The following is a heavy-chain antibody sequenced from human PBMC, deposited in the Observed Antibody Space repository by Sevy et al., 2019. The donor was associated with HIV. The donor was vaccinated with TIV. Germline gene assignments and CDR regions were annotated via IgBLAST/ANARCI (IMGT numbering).Heavy chain of an antibody. CDR1: GFTVRSSH. V-gene: IGHV3-66*01. D-gene: IGHD2-21*02. Sequence: GGSLRLSCAVSGFTVRSSHMTWIRQAPGKGLEWVSIIYSGGGTYLSDSVRGRFTISRDNSKNTLYLQMNSLRAEDTAVYYCARGGGSYCGVDCTRDFDSLGQGTLVTVSS. CDR2: IYSGGGT. CDR3: ARGGGSYCGVDCTRDFDS. J-gene: IGHJ4*01.